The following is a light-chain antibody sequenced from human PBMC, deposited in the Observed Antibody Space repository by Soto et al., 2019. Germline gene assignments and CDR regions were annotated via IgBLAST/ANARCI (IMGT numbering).Light chain of an antibody. Sequence: QSVLTQPASVSGSPGQSITISCTGTSSDIGGYNYVSWYQQLPGKVPKLIIYDVSNRPSGVSDRFSGSKSGNAVSLTISGLQAEDEADYYCSSYTSTSTLYVSGTGTKLTVL. CDR2: DVS. J-gene: IGLJ1*01. CDR1: SSDIGGYNY. V-gene: IGLV2-14*03. CDR3: SSYTSTSTLYV.